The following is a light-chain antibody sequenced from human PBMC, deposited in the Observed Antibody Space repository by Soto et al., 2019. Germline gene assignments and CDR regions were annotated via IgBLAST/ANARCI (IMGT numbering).Light chain of an antibody. CDR2: AAS. Sequence: DIPMTQSPSSLSASVGDRVTITCRASQGINNYVAWYQQKPGKPPKLLIYAASTLQSGVPSRFSGSGSGTDITLTINSLQPEDVATYSCQKYSSVPVFGPGTKVDIK. J-gene: IGKJ3*01. CDR3: QKYSSVPV. CDR1: QGINNY. V-gene: IGKV1-27*01.